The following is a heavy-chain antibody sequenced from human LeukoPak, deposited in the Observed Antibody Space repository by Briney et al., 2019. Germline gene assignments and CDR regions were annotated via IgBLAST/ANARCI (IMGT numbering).Heavy chain of an antibody. V-gene: IGHV4-4*02. J-gene: IGHJ6*02. CDR1: GGSINSSDW. CDR2: IHHSGST. D-gene: IGHD1-1*01. Sequence: PSETLSLTCAVSGGSINSSDWWTWVRQSPGKGLEWIGEIHHSGSTNYNPSLKSRITISIDKPKNKFSLRLWSVTAADTAVYYCARAQLNLVVDFGMDVWGQGTTVTVSS. CDR3: ARAQLNLVVDFGMDV.